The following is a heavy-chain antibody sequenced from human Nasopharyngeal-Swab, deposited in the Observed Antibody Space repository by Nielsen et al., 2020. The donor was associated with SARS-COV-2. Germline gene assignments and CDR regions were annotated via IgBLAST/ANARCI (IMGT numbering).Heavy chain of an antibody. D-gene: IGHD3-22*01. CDR2: FDPEDGET. CDR1: GYTLTELS. J-gene: IGHJ3*02. V-gene: IGHV1-24*01. Sequence: ASVKVSCKVSGYTLTELSMHWVRQAPGKGLEWMGGFDPEDGETIYAQKFQGRVTMTEDTSTDTAYMELSSLRSEDTAVYYCATSVTTIVVAHDAFDIWGQGTMVTVSS. CDR3: ATSVTTIVVAHDAFDI.